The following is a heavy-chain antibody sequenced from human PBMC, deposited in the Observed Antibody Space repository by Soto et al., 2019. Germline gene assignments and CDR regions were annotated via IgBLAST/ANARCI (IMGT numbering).Heavy chain of an antibody. CDR1: GGSISSGDYY. Sequence: SETLSLTCTVSGGSISSGDYYWSWIRQPPGKGLEWIGYIYYSGSTYYNPSLKSRVTISVDTSKNQFSLKLSSVTAADTAVYYCARVDSYGSVFDYWGQGTLVTVSS. J-gene: IGHJ4*02. V-gene: IGHV4-30-4*01. D-gene: IGHD5-18*01. CDR2: IYYSGST. CDR3: ARVDSYGSVFDY.